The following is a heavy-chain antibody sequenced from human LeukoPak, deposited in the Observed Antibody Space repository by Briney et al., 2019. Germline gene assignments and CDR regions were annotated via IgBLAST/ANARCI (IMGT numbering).Heavy chain of an antibody. CDR3: ARGTRRVGDYFDY. CDR2: IWFDGSTE. CDR1: GFTFSSHG. V-gene: IGHV3-33*01. J-gene: IGHJ4*01. Sequence: GGSLRLSCAASGFTFSSHGMHWVRQAPGKGPEWVAVIWFDGSTEYYADSVKGRFTISRDNFKNTLYLEMNSLRAEDTAVYYCARGTRRVGDYFDYWGHGTLVSVSS. D-gene: IGHD3-10*01.